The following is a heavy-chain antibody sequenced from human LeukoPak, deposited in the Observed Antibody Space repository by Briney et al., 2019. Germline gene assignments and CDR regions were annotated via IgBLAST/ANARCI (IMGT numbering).Heavy chain of an antibody. Sequence: GGSLRLSCAASGFPFSYYYMSWIRQAPGEGLEWVSYISSSGSNIYYADSVKGRFTISRDNAKNSLYLQMNSLRAEDTAVYYCARGRYDFWSGYYSYWGQGTLVTVSS. V-gene: IGHV3-11*01. J-gene: IGHJ4*02. CDR2: ISSSGSNI. CDR3: ARGRYDFWSGYYSY. CDR1: GFPFSYYY. D-gene: IGHD3-3*01.